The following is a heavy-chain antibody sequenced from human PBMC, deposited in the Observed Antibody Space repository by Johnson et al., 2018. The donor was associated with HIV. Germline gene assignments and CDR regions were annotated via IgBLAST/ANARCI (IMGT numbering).Heavy chain of an antibody. D-gene: IGHD5-18*01. J-gene: IGHJ3*01. CDR2: IASLVDNT. Sequence: VQLVESGGGLVQPGESLRLSCAPSGFTFSRHPMHWVRQAPGQGLEHVATIASLVDNTYYADSVKGRFTISRDNFKNMLYLQMGSLRPDDTAVYYCARRRDTLNIWQESFDVWGQGTVVTVSS. CDR3: ARRRDTLNIWQESFDV. CDR1: GFTFSRHP. V-gene: IGHV3-64*07.